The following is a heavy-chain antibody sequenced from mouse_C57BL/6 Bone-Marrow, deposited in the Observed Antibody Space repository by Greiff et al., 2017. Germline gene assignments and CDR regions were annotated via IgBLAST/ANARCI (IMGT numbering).Heavy chain of an antibody. Sequence: EVKLVESGAELVRPGASVKLSCTASGFHIKDDYMHWVKQRPDQGLEWIGWIDPENGDTEYASKFQGKATITADTSSNTAYLQLSSLTSEDTAVEYWTPKGLVYDGYYPFADGGQGTLVTVSA. CDR1: GFHIKDDY. D-gene: IGHD2-3*01. CDR3: TPKGLVYDGYYPFAD. V-gene: IGHV14-4*01. J-gene: IGHJ3*01. CDR2: IDPENGDT.